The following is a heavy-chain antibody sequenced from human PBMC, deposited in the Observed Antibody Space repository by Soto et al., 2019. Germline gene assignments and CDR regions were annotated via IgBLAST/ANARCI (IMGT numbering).Heavy chain of an antibody. CDR1: GFTFTSYA. J-gene: IGHJ4*02. V-gene: IGHV1-18*01. CDR2: ISAYNGNT. CDR3: ARDFTGWPPDGVDS. D-gene: IGHD3-16*01. Sequence: QVHLVQSGAEVKTPGASVKVSCKASGFTFTSYAFTWVRQAPGQGLEWMGWISAYNGNTNYARNFRGRVTLTTDSSTSTVYMELGSLTSADTAVYFCARDFTGWPPDGVDSWGQGTLVSVSA.